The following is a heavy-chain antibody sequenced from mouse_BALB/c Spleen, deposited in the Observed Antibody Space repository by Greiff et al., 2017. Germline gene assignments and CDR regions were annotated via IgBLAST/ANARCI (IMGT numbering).Heavy chain of an antibody. Sequence: EVQVVESGGGLVKPGGSLKLSCAASGFTFSSYAMSWVRQSPEKRLEWVAEISSGGSYTYYPDTVTGRFTISRDNAKNTLYLEMSSLRSEDTAMYYCARGRYDYDWYFDVWGAGTTVTVSS. CDR1: GFTFSSYA. CDR3: ARGRYDYDWYFDV. D-gene: IGHD2-4*01. J-gene: IGHJ1*01. CDR2: ISSGGSYT. V-gene: IGHV5-9-4*01.